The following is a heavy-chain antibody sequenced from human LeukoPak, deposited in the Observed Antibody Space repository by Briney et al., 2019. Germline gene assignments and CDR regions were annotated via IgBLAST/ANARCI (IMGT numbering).Heavy chain of an antibody. Sequence: GGSLRLSCAASGFTFSSYSMNWVRQAPGKGLEWVSSISSSSSHIYYADSVKGRFTISRDNAKNSLYLQMNSLRAEDTAVYYCARDLRGYIVVVPAATFDYWGQGTLVTVSS. V-gene: IGHV3-21*01. CDR3: ARDLRGYIVVVPAATFDY. CDR1: GFTFSSYS. J-gene: IGHJ4*02. CDR2: ISSSSSHI. D-gene: IGHD2-2*01.